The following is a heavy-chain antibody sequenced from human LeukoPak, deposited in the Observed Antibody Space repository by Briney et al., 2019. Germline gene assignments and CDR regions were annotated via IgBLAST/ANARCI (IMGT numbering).Heavy chain of an antibody. V-gene: IGHV3-21*01. J-gene: IGHJ3*02. CDR1: EFSFSSHS. D-gene: IGHD3-16*01. CDR3: ARDGMIRAYAFDI. Sequence: GGSLRLSCAASEFSFSSHSMNWVRQAPGKGLEWVSTINSSGDYTCYADSVKGRFTISRDNAKNSLYLQMNSLRAEDTAVYYCARDGMIRAYAFDIWGQGTMVTVSS. CDR2: INSSGDYT.